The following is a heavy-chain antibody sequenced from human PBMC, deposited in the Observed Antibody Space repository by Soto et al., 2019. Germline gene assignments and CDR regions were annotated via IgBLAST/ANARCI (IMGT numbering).Heavy chain of an antibody. CDR1: AGSISSYY. J-gene: IGHJ6*03. CDR2: IYYSGST. V-gene: IGHV4-59*01. D-gene: IGHD2-8*02. Sequence: PSETLSLTCTVSAGSISSYYWSWIRQPPGKGLEWIGYIYYSGSTNYNPSLKSRVTISVDTSKNQFSLKLSSVTAADTAVYYCARGEVLDYYYYMDVWGKGTTVTVS. CDR3: ARGEVLDYYYYMDV.